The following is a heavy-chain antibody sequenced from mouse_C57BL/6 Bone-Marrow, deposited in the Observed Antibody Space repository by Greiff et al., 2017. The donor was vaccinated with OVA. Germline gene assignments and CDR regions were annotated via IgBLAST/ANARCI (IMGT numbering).Heavy chain of an antibody. V-gene: IGHV5-6*01. D-gene: IGHD2-3*01. Sequence: EVKLVESGGDLVKPGGSLKLSCAASGFTFSSYGMSWVRQTPDKRLEWVATISSGGSYTYYPDSVKGRFTISRDNAKNTLYLQMSSLKSEDTAMYYCARLGLDGPRYFDVWGTGTTVTVSS. CDR3: ARLGLDGPRYFDV. CDR2: ISSGGSYT. J-gene: IGHJ1*03. CDR1: GFTFSSYG.